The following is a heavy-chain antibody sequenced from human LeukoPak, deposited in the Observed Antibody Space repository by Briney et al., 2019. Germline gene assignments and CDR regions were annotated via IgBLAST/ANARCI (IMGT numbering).Heavy chain of an antibody. CDR1: GFTSNSYW. V-gene: IGHV3-7*01. Sequence: QAGGSLRLSCAASGFTSNSYWMSWVRQAPGKGLEWVANIKQDGSEKYYVDSVKGRFTISRDNAKNSLYPQMNSLRAEDTAVYYCAAPMDSSGYYYFDYWGQGTLVTVSS. J-gene: IGHJ4*02. CDR3: AAPMDSSGYYYFDY. CDR2: IKQDGSEK. D-gene: IGHD3-22*01.